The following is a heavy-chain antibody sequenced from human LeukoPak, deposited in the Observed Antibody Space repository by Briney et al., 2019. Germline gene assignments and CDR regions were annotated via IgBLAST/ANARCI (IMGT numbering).Heavy chain of an antibody. V-gene: IGHV4-59*08. CDR3: ARLSKDTVVLPTAMAHYFDY. CDR1: GGSISGYY. D-gene: IGHD2-2*01. CDR2: IYYSGST. J-gene: IGHJ4*02. Sequence: PSETLSLSCTVSGGSISGYYWSWIRQPPGKGLQFIGYIYYSGSTNYNPSLESRVTISVDTSKNQFSLKLRSVTAADRAVYYCARLSKDTVVLPTAMAHYFDYWGQGTLVTVSS.